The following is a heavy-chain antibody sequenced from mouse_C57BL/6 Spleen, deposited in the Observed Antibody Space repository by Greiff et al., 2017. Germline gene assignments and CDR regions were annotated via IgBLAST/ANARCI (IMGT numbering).Heavy chain of an antibody. D-gene: IGHD1-1*01. V-gene: IGHV5-9-1*02. J-gene: IGHJ4*01. CDR3: TRDYYYGSSHYYAMDY. CDR2: ISSGGDYI. CDR1: GFTFSSYA. Sequence: EVQRVESGEGLVKPGGSLKLSCAASGFTFSSYAMSWVRQTPEKRLEWVAYISSGGDYIYYADTVKGRFTISRDNARNTLYLQMSSLKSEDTAMYYCTRDYYYGSSHYYAMDYWGQGTSVTVSS.